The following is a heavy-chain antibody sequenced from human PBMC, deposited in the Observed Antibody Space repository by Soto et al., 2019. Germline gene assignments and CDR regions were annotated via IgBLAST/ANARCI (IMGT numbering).Heavy chain of an antibody. J-gene: IGHJ6*02. CDR2: IYYDGST. CDR1: GYSITSSGHY. CDR3: ARLNGYCVSTGCHSYYGMDV. D-gene: IGHD2-2*03. V-gene: IGHV4-39*01. Sequence: SDTLSLTCTVTGYSITSSGHYWGWIRKSPGRGLENIANIYYDGSTYYNPSLKSRVAISLDTSKNQFSLSLNSVTAADTAVYYCARLNGYCVSTGCHSYYGMDVWGQGTTVT.